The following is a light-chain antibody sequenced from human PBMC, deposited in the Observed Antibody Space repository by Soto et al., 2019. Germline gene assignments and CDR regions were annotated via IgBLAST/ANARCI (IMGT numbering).Light chain of an antibody. CDR3: QQYTSAPLT. J-gene: IGKJ1*01. CDR2: GAS. CDR1: QGFNNNY. V-gene: IGKV3-20*01. Sequence: EIVLTQSPGTLSLSPGERVTLSCRASQGFNNNYLAWYQQKPGQAPRLVIYGASSRATGIPDRFSASGSGTDFTLTISRLEPEDFAVYYCQQYTSAPLTFGQGTKVEIK.